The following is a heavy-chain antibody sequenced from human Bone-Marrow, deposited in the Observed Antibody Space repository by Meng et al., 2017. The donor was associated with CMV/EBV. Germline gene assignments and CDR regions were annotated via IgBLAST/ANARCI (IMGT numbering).Heavy chain of an antibody. Sequence: LSLTCAVYGGSFSGYYWSWIRQPPGKGLEWVSYISSSSSTIYYADSVKGRFTISRDNAKNSLYLQMNSLRAEDTAVYYCARALRFDYWGQGTLVTVSS. CDR1: GGSFSGYY. CDR2: ISSSSSTI. V-gene: IGHV3-11*04. CDR3: ARALRFDY. J-gene: IGHJ4*02.